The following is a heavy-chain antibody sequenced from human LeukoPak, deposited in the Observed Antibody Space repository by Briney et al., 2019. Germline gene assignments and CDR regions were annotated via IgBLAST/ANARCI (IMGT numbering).Heavy chain of an antibody. V-gene: IGHV4-4*08. D-gene: IGHD3-22*01. J-gene: IGHJ2*01. Sequence: SETLSLTCAVYGGSFSGYYWNWIRQPPGKGLEWIGYIYPNGITSYNPSLRSRGTISIATSKNQFSLRLRSVTAADTAIYYCARRAYYDTSGYYPTSGYFDLWGRGTLVTVSS. CDR1: GGSFSGYY. CDR3: ARRAYYDTSGYYPTSGYFDL. CDR2: IYPNGIT.